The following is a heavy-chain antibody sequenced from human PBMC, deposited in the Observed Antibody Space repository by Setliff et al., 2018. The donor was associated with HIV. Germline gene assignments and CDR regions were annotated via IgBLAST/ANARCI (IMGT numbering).Heavy chain of an antibody. J-gene: IGHJ3*02. V-gene: IGHV1-18*01. Sequence: ASVKVSCKASGYTFSTYGISWVRQAPGQGLEWMGLISAYNGNTNYAQKLQGRVTVTTNTSTSTAYMELRSLRSDDTAVYYCARDRGVYCISSSCYSPVDAFDIWGQGTMVTVSS. CDR1: GYTFSTYG. D-gene: IGHD2-2*01. CDR2: ISAYNGNT. CDR3: ARDRGVYCISSSCYSPVDAFDI.